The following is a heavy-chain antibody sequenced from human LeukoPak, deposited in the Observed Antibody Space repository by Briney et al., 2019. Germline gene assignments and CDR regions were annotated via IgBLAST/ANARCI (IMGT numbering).Heavy chain of an antibody. CDR2: IYYSGST. CDR3: ARHEGGSSWYYFDY. V-gene: IGHV4-39*01. J-gene: IGHJ4*02. CDR1: GGSISSSSYY. D-gene: IGHD6-13*01. Sequence: SETLSLTCTVSGGSISSSSYYWGWIRQPPGKGLEWIGSIYYSGSTYYNPSLKSRVTISVDTSKIQFSLKLSSVTAAYTAVYYCARHEGGSSWYYFDYWGQGTLVTVSS.